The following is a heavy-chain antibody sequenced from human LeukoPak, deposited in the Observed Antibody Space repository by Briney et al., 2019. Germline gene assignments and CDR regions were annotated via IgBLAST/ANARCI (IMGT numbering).Heavy chain of an antibody. CDR3: TTDPSMIVVMRDY. J-gene: IGHJ4*02. CDR2: IKSKTDGGTT. D-gene: IGHD3-22*01. Sequence: GGSLRLSCSASRFTFSSYTMNWVRQAPGKGLEWVGRIKSKTDGGTTDYAAPVKGRFTISRDDSKNTLYLQMNSLKTEDTAVYYCTTDPSMIVVMRDYWGQGTLVTVSS. V-gene: IGHV3-15*01. CDR1: RFTFSSYT.